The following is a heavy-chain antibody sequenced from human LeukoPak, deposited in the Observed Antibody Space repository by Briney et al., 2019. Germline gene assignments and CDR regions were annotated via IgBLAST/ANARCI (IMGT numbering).Heavy chain of an antibody. Sequence: GGSLRLSCAASGFTFSSYSMTWVRQAPGKGLEWVSGISGRGDSTYFTESVQGRFAISRDNSRNTLYLQMSSLRAEDTAVYYCAKGSYYYDSSGYYSLDYWGQGTLVTVSS. V-gene: IGHV3-23*01. J-gene: IGHJ4*02. D-gene: IGHD3-22*01. CDR3: AKGSYYYDSSGYYSLDY. CDR1: GFTFSSYS. CDR2: ISGRGDST.